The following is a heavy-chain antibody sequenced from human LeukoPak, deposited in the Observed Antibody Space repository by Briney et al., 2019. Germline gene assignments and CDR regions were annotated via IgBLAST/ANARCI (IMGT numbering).Heavy chain of an antibody. CDR2: INPDGSST. V-gene: IGHV3-74*01. Sequence: GGSLRLSCAASGFTFSSYWMHWVCQAPGKGLVWVSRINPDGSSTTYADSVKGRFTMSRDNAANMLYLQMNSLRADDTAVYYCVRGIAGAANDHWGQGTLVTVSS. J-gene: IGHJ4*02. CDR1: GFTFSSYW. D-gene: IGHD6-19*01. CDR3: VRGIAGAANDH.